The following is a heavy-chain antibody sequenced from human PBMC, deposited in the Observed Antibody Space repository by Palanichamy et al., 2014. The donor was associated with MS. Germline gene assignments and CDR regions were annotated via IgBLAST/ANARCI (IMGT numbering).Heavy chain of an antibody. CDR3: AKLATLAASDY. J-gene: IGHJ4*02. V-gene: IGHV3-30*18. D-gene: IGHD1-1*01. Sequence: QVQLVESGGGVVQPAKSLRLSCAASGFTFSDYDMHWVRQAPGKGLEWVAVISYNGNNKYYTDPVEGRFTISRDNSKSTLYLQMDSLRNEDTAVYFCAKLATLAASDYWGQGTPVTVSS. CDR1: GFTFSDYD. CDR2: ISYNGNNK.